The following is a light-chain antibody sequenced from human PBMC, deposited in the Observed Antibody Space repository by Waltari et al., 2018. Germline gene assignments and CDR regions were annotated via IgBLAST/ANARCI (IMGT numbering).Light chain of an antibody. V-gene: IGLV3-1*01. Sequence: SYEVTQPPSVSVSPGQTASITCSGDKLGDNYVGWYQQKPGQSPVLVIYQDTKLPSGIPERFSGYNSGNTATLTISGTQAMDEADYYCQAWDSNTVVFGGGTKLTVL. CDR2: QDT. CDR1: KLGDNY. CDR3: QAWDSNTVV. J-gene: IGLJ2*01.